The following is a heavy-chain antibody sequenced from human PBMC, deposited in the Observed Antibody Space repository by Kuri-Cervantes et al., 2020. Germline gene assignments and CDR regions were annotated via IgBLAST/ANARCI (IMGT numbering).Heavy chain of an antibody. CDR2: IYSGGST. V-gene: IGHV3-NL1*01. Sequence: GGSLRLSCAASGFTFSSYGMHWVRQAPGKGLEWVSVIYSGGSTYYADSVKGRFTISRDNSKNTLYLQMNSLRAEDTAVYYCAGGFPNYYGSGSYYHYWGQGTLVTVSS. J-gene: IGHJ4*02. D-gene: IGHD3-10*01. CDR1: GFTFSSYG. CDR3: AGGFPNYYGSGSYYHY.